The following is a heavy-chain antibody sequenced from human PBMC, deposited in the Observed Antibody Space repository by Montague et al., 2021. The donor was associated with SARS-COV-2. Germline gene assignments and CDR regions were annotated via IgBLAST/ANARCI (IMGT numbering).Heavy chain of an antibody. CDR1: GGSLSGDH. D-gene: IGHD6-6*01. CDR3: ARGPVGVAARLRYYFDQ. V-gene: IGHV4-34*01. J-gene: IGHJ4*02. Sequence: SETLSLTCAVYGGSLSGDHWSWIRQPPGKGLEWIGEVNHSGHTXXXVSXXXRVTMSVDTFKSQFSLKVRSVTAADTAVYYCARGPVGVAARLRYYFDQWGQGALVTVSS. CDR2: VNHSGHT.